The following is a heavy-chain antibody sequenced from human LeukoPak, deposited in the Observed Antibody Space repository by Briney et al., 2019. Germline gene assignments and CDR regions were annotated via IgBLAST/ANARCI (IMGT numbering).Heavy chain of an antibody. D-gene: IGHD3-9*01. CDR1: GFTFSSYG. CDR2: ISYDGSNK. CDR3: AKDHEDILTGYYTPDY. V-gene: IGHV3-30*18. Sequence: GGSLRLSCAASGFTFSSYGMHWVRQAPGKGLEWVAVISYDGSNKYYADPVKGRFTISRDNSKNTLYLQMNSLRAEDTAVYYCAKDHEDILTGYYTPDYWGQGTLVTVSS. J-gene: IGHJ4*02.